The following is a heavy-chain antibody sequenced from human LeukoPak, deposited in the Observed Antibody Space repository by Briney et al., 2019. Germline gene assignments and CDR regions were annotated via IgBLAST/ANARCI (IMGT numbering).Heavy chain of an antibody. CDR1: GGSISSGGYY. V-gene: IGHV4-31*03. D-gene: IGHD4-17*01. J-gene: IGHJ4*02. Sequence: SETLSLTCTASGGSISSGGYYWSWIRQHPGKGLEWIGYIYYSGSTYYNPSLKSRVTISVDTSKNQFSLKLSSVTAADTAVYYCARVPRTTTDFDYWGQGTLVTVSS. CDR2: IYYSGST. CDR3: ARVPRTTTDFDY.